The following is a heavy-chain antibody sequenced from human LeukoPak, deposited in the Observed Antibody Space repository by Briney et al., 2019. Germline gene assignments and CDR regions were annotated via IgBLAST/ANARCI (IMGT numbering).Heavy chain of an antibody. V-gene: IGHV3-23*01. D-gene: IGHD2-2*01. J-gene: IGHJ4*02. CDR2: ISSSGGGT. CDR1: GFTFGSYA. Sequence: GGSLRLSCAASGFTFGSYAMSWVRQPPGKGLEWVSTISSSGGGTYYADSLKGRFTISRDNSKNTLYLQMNSPRVEDTAFYCAKESVQAAPLYGVDGWGQGTQVTVSS. CDR3: AKESVQAAPLYGVDG.